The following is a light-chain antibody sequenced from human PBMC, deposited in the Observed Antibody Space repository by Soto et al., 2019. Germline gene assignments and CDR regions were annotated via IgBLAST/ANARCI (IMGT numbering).Light chain of an antibody. CDR3: AAWDYSLSAYV. J-gene: IGLJ1*01. V-gene: IGLV2-14*01. Sequence: QSVLTQPASVSGSPGQSITISCTGTSSDVGNYKYVSWYQQHPGKAPKLMIYEVSNRPSGVPDRFSGSKSGTSASLTISGPQSEDEAFYYCAAWDYSLSAYVFGTGTKVTVL. CDR1: SSDVGNYKY. CDR2: EVS.